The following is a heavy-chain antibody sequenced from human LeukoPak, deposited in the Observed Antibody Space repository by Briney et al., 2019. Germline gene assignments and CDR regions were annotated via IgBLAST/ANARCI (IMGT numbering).Heavy chain of an antibody. D-gene: IGHD6-13*01. CDR3: ARVYSSSRGGNAFDI. CDR1: GGSFSGYY. CDR2: INHSGST. Sequence: SETLSLTCAVYGGSFSGYYWSWIRQPPGRGLEWIGEINHSGSTNYNPSLKSRVTISVDTSKNQFSLRLSSVTAADTAVYYCARVYSSSRGGNAFDIWGQGTMVTVSS. V-gene: IGHV4-34*01. J-gene: IGHJ3*02.